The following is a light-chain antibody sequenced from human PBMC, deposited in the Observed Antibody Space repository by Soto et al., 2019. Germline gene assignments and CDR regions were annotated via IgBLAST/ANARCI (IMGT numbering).Light chain of an antibody. CDR2: DAS. J-gene: IGKJ2*01. V-gene: IGKV1-5*01. Sequence: DIQMTQSPSTLSASVGDRVTITCRASQSISGWLAWFQQKPGKAPKLLIYDASTLDSGVPSRFSGSGSGTQLTLTISSLQPDDFATYFCQQYSSYSLYTFGQGTKLEI. CDR1: QSISGW. CDR3: QQYSSYSLYT.